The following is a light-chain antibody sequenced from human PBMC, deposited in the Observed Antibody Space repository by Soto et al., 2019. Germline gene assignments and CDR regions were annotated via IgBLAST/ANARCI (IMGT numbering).Light chain of an antibody. Sequence: EIVLTQSPATLSVSPGDRATLSCRASQSVGSYLAWYQQKPGQAPRLLIYETSNRATGIPARFSGGGAGTDFTLAISSLEPEDFAVYYCQQRSNWPLTFGGGTKVDIK. CDR3: QQRSNWPLT. CDR1: QSVGSY. CDR2: ETS. V-gene: IGKV3-11*01. J-gene: IGKJ4*01.